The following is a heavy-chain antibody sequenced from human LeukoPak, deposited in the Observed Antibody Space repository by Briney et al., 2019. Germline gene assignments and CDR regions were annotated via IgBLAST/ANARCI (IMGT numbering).Heavy chain of an antibody. Sequence: GASVKVSCKASGHTFIGYYIHWVRQAPGQGLEWMGRINPNDGGTDSAQKFRGRVTMTRVTSIRTAYMELSRLRSDDTAIYYCATGSKPSIYSGSEFDYWGQGTLVTVSS. CDR2: INPNDGGT. CDR1: GHTFIGYY. CDR3: ATGSKPSIYSGSEFDY. V-gene: IGHV1-2*06. D-gene: IGHD5-12*01. J-gene: IGHJ4*02.